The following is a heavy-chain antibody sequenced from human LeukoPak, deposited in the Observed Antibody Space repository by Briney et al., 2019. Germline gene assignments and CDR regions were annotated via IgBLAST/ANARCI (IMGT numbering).Heavy chain of an antibody. CDR3: AKATMDTTYFDS. Sequence: PGGSLRLSCAASGFSFNNFAMSWVRQAPGKGLEWVSAISGGGSTMFYADSVKGRFTVSRDNSDNTLFLQMNRLRVGDTALYYCAKATMDTTYFDSWGQGTLVTVSS. V-gene: IGHV3-23*01. J-gene: IGHJ4*02. CDR1: GFSFNNFA. D-gene: IGHD4/OR15-4a*01. CDR2: ISGGGSTM.